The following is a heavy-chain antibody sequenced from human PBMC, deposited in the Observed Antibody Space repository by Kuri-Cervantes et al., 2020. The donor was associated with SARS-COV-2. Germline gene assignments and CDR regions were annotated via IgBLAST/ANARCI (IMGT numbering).Heavy chain of an antibody. CDR3: ARQNPYSGYRMSYYYGMDV. Sequence: GGSLRLSCAASGFTFSSYEMNWVRQAPGKGLEWVSYISSSGSTIYYADSVKGRFTISRDNAKNSLYLQMNSLRAEDTAVYYCARQNPYSGYRMSYYYGMDVWGQGTTVTVSS. CDR2: ISSSGSTI. J-gene: IGHJ6*02. V-gene: IGHV3-48*03. D-gene: IGHD5-12*01. CDR1: GFTFSSYE.